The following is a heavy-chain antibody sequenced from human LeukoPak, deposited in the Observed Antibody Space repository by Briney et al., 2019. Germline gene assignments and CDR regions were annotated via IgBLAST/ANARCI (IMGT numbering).Heavy chain of an antibody. CDR2: IIPIFGTA. J-gene: IGHJ4*02. V-gene: IGHV1-69*13. D-gene: IGHD6-19*01. CDR1: GGTFSSYA. CDR3: ARGRIRYDDYSSGWFVFFEF. Sequence: ASVTVSCKASGGTFSSYAISWVRQAPGQGLGWMGGIIPIFGTANYAQKFQGRVTITADESTSTAYMELSSLRSEDTALYYCARGRIRYDDYSSGWFVFFEFWGQGSLVTVSS.